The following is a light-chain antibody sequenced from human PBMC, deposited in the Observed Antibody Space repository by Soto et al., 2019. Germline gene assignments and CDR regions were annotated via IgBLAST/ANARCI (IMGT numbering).Light chain of an antibody. Sequence: DIQMTQSPSSVPASVGDRVTITCRASQGIRNWLAWYQQTPGKAPELLIFAASSMQSGVPSRFSGRGSGTEFTLTIDSLQPEDFATYYCQHYNSYSEAFGQGTKVDIK. CDR2: AAS. CDR1: QGIRNW. J-gene: IGKJ1*01. CDR3: QHYNSYSEA. V-gene: IGKV1D-12*01.